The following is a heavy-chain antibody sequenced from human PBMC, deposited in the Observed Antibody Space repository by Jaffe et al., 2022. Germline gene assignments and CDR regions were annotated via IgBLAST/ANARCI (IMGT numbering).Heavy chain of an antibody. CDR1: GGSISSSNW. Sequence: QVQLQESGPGLVKPSGTLSLTCAVSGGSISSSNWWSWVRQPPGKGLEWIGEIYHSGSTNYNPSLKSRVTISVDKSKNQFSLKLSSVTAADTAVYYCARGGGYCSGGSCYALDYWGQGTLVTVSS. J-gene: IGHJ4*02. CDR3: ARGGGYCSGGSCYALDY. CDR2: IYHSGST. V-gene: IGHV4-4*02. D-gene: IGHD2-15*01.